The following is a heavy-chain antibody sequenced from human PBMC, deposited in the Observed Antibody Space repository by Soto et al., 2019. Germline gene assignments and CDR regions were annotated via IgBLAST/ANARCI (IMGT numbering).Heavy chain of an antibody. CDR2: ISGSGGST. V-gene: IGHV3-23*01. D-gene: IGHD2-2*01. CDR1: GFTLSSYA. J-gene: IGHJ4*02. Sequence: GGSLRLSCAASGFTLSSYAMSWVRQAPGKGLEWVSAISGSGGSTYYADSVKGRFTISRDNSKNTLYLQMSSLRAEDTAVYYCAKDRAQLLENNDYWGQGTLVTVSS. CDR3: AKDRAQLLENNDY.